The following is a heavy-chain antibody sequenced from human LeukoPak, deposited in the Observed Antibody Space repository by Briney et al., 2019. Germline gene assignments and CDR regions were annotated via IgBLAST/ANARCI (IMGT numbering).Heavy chain of an antibody. CDR3: ASGPGSYYKNFDY. V-gene: IGHV3-23*01. CDR1: GITFSSYA. CDR2: ISGSGGST. J-gene: IGHJ4*02. Sequence: PGGSLRLSCAASGITFSSYAMSWVRQAPGKGLEWVSAISGSGGSTYYADPAKGRFTISRDNSKNTLYLQMNSLRAEDTAVYYCASGPGSYYKNFDYWGQGTLVTVSS. D-gene: IGHD3-10*01.